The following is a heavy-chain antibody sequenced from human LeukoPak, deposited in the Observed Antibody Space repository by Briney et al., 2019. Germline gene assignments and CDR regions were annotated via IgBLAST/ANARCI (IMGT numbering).Heavy chain of an antibody. J-gene: IGHJ4*02. CDR1: GGSISSGDYY. CDR2: IYYSGST. Sequence: PSQTLSLTCTVSGGSISSGDYYWSWIRQPPGKGLEWIGYIYYSGSTYYNPSLKSRVTISVDTSKNQFSLKLSSVTTADTAVYYCARVGYYDSSGTIDYWGQGTLVTVSS. D-gene: IGHD3-22*01. V-gene: IGHV4-30-4*01. CDR3: ARVGYYDSSGTIDY.